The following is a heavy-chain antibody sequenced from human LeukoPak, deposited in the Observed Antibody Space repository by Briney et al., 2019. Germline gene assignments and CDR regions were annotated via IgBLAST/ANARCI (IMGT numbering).Heavy chain of an antibody. CDR1: GGSISSGSYC. J-gene: IGHJ5*02. D-gene: IGHD3-10*01. CDR3: ARVGGSGKSRWFDP. CDR2: IYTSGST. Sequence: SETLSLTCTVSGGSISSGSYCWSWIRQPAGKGLEWIGRIYTSGSTNYNPSLKCRVTMSVDTSKNQFSLKLSSVTAADTAVYYCARVGGSGKSRWFDPWGQGTLVTVSS. V-gene: IGHV4-61*02.